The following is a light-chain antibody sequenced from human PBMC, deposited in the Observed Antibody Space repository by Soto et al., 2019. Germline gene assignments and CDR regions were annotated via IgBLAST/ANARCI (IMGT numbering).Light chain of an antibody. CDR3: QQYDRWPVT. J-gene: IGKJ4*01. Sequence: EVVMAQSPATLSVSPGERVTFSCRASQSVTTNLAWYQHKPGQSPRLLISDASTGASGIPPRFSGSGSGTEFALTIDRLQSADFAVYYCQQYDRWPVTFGGGTKVEIK. V-gene: IGKV3-15*01. CDR1: QSVTTN. CDR2: DAS.